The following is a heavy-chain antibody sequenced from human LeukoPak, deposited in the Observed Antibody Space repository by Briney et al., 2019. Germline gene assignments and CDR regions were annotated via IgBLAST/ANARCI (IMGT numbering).Heavy chain of an antibody. CDR3: ARGSYDSSGYYYG. J-gene: IGHJ4*02. D-gene: IGHD3-22*01. CDR1: GYSISSGYY. CDR2: IYHSGST. Sequence: SETLSLTCTVSGYSISSGYYWGWIRQPPGKGLEWIGSIYHSGSTYYNPSLKSRVTISVDTSKNQFFLKLSSVTAADTAVYYCARGSYDSSGYYYGWGQGTLVTVSS. V-gene: IGHV4-38-2*02.